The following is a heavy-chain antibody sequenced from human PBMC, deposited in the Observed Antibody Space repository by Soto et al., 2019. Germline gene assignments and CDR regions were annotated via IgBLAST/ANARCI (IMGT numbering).Heavy chain of an antibody. Sequence: ASVKVSCKASGYLFTTYGITWVRHAPGQGFEWMVWISAYKRNTKYAQKFQGRVTLTSDTPTYTAYMELKSLQSDDTAVYYCARDFGSDLSAPGAVFDSWGQGALVTVSS. CDR1: GYLFTTYG. CDR2: ISAYKRNT. D-gene: IGHD3-3*01. CDR3: ARDFGSDLSAPGAVFDS. V-gene: IGHV1-18*04. J-gene: IGHJ4*02.